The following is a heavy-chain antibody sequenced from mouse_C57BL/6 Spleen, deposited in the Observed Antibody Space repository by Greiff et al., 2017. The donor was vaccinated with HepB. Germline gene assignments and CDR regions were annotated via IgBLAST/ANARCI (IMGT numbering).Heavy chain of an antibody. CDR3: AKKGEYSEAMDY. CDR2: IWSGGSS. D-gene: IGHD1-3*01. J-gene: IGHJ4*01. CDR1: GFSLTSYG. Sequence: QVQLQQSGPGLVQPSQSLSITCTVSGFSLTSYGVHWVRQSPGKGLEWLGVIWSGGSSDYNAAFIYRLSISKDNSKSQVFLKMNSLQADDTAIYYCAKKGEYSEAMDYWGQRTSVTVSS. V-gene: IGHV2-2*01.